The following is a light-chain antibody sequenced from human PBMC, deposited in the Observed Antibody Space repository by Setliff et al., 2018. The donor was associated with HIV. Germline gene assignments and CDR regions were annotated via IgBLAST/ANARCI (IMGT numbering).Light chain of an antibody. CDR3: STWDDSLNAKV. V-gene: IGLV1-44*01. Sequence: QSVLTQPPSVSGTPGQRVTISCSGSNSNIGSNTVNWYQQLPGTAPKLLIYINDLRPSGVPGRFSGSKSGTSASPAISGLLSDDEADYYCSTWDDSLNAKVFGTGTKVTVL. CDR1: NSNIGSNT. J-gene: IGLJ1*01. CDR2: IND.